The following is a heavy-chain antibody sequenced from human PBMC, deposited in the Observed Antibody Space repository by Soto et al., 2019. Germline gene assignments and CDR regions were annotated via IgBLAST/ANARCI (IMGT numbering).Heavy chain of an antibody. J-gene: IGHJ6*02. CDR1: GYTFTSYY. CDR3: ATSDGGSYYQPEYYYYGMDV. CDR2: FNPGGGGT. Sequence: ASVKVSCKASGYTFTSYYIHWVRQAPGQGLEWMGIFNPGGGGTTYAQKFQGRVTMTEDTSTDTAYMELSSLRSEDTAVYYCATSDGGSYYQPEYYYYGMDVWGQGTTVTVS. V-gene: IGHV1-46*01. D-gene: IGHD3-10*01.